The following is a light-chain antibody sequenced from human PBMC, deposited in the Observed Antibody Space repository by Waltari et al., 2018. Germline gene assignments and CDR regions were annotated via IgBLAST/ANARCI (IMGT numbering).Light chain of an antibody. CDR2: GAS. Sequence: EIVLTQSPGTLPLSPGDTATLSCRASQSLSVAYLAWYQHKSGQAPRLLIYGASYRATGIPDRFSGSGSGTDFTLTITRLEPDDFAVYYCQQYDTSPGTFGQGTKLEI. CDR1: QSLSVAY. CDR3: QQYDTSPGT. V-gene: IGKV3-20*01. J-gene: IGKJ2*01.